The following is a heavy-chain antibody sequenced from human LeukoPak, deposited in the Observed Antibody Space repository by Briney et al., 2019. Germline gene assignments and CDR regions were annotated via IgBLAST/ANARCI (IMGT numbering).Heavy chain of an antibody. D-gene: IGHD5-12*01. J-gene: IGHJ4*02. CDR1: GGTFSTYA. V-gene: IGHV1-69*05. CDR2: IIPIFGTA. Sequence: SVKVSCKSSGGTFSTYALNWVRQAPGHALEWMVGIIPIFGTANYAQKLQGRVTMTTDTSTSTVYMELRSLRSDDTAVYYCARDPGWLRPRGIDYWGQGTLVTVSS. CDR3: ARDPGWLRPRGIDY.